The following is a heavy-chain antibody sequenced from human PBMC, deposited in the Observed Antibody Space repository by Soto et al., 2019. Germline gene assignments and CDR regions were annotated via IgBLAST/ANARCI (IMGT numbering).Heavy chain of an antibody. Sequence: GGSLRLSCAASGFTFSSYAMSWVRQAPGKGLEWVSAISGSGGSTYYADSVKGRFTISRDNSKNTLYLQMNSLRAEDTAVYYCAKVWAGYSYALDAFDIWGQGTMVTVS. V-gene: IGHV3-23*01. CDR1: GFTFSSYA. CDR2: ISGSGGST. J-gene: IGHJ3*02. CDR3: AKVWAGYSYALDAFDI. D-gene: IGHD5-18*01.